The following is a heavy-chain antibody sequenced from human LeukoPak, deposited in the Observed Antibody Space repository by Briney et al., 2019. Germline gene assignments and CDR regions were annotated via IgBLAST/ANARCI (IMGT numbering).Heavy chain of an antibody. CDR2: ISSRSSYI. Sequence: GGSLRLSCAASGFTFSKYAMTWVRQAPGKGLEWVSSISSRSSYIYYADSVKGRFAISRDNAKNSLYLQMNSLRAKDTAVYYCARDAYCSTTICKEYFDLWGRGTLVTVSS. CDR3: ARDAYCSTTICKEYFDL. V-gene: IGHV3-21*01. J-gene: IGHJ2*01. D-gene: IGHD2-2*01. CDR1: GFTFSKYA.